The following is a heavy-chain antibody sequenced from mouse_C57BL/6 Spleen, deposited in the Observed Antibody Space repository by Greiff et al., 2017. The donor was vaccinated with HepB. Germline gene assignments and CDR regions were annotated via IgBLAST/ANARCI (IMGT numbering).Heavy chain of an antibody. CDR3: ARSGATVPVDY. CDR2: IDPSDSYT. Sequence: QVQLKQPGAELVMPGASVKLSCKASGYTFTSYWMHWVKQRPGQGLEWIGEIDPSDSYTNYNQKFKGKSTLTVDKSSSTAYMQLSSLTSEDSAVYYCARSGATVPVDYWGQGTTLTVSS. V-gene: IGHV1-69*01. CDR1: GYTFTSYW. D-gene: IGHD1-1*01. J-gene: IGHJ2*01.